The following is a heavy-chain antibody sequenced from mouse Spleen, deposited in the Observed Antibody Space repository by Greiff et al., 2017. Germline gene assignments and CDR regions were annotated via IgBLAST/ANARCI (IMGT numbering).Heavy chain of an antibody. CDR2: IDPSDSET. J-gene: IGHJ1*01. CDR1: GYTFTSYW. CDR3: ALYYYGSNWYFDV. Sequence: VQLQQPGAELVRPGSSVKLSCKASGYTFTSYWMHWVKQRPIQGLEWIGNIDPSDSETHYNQKFKDKATLTVDKSSSTAYMQLSSLTSEDSAVYYCALYYYGSNWYFDVWGAGTTVTVSS. V-gene: IGHV1-52*01. D-gene: IGHD1-1*01.